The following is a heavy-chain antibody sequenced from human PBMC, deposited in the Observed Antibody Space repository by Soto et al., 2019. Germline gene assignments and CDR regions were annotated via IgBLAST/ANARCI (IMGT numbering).Heavy chain of an antibody. CDR2: IYWDDDK. D-gene: IGHD3-3*01. J-gene: IGHJ5*02. V-gene: IGHV2-5*02. CDR3: AHSTYDFWSGYYTGWFDP. Sequence: SGPTLVNPTQTLTLTCTFSGFSLSTSGVGVGWIRQPPGKALEWLALIYWDDDKRYSPSLKSRLTITKDTSKNQVVLTMTNMDPVDTATYYCAHSTYDFWSGYYTGWFDPWGQGTLVTVSS. CDR1: GFSLSTSGVG.